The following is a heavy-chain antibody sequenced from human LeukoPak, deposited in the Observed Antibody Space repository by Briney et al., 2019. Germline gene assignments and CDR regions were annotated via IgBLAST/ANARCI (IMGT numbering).Heavy chain of an antibody. Sequence: SETLSLTCTVSGVSISSYYWSWVRQPPGKGLEWIGYIYYSGSTNYNPSLKSRVTISVDTSKNQFSLKLSSVTAADTAVYYCARADYEMATTDYWGQGTLVTVSS. CDR1: GVSISSYY. J-gene: IGHJ4*02. CDR2: IYYSGST. D-gene: IGHD5-24*01. V-gene: IGHV4-59*01. CDR3: ARADYEMATTDY.